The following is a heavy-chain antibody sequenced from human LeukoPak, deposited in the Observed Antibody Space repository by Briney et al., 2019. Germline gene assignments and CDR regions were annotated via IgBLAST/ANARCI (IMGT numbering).Heavy chain of an antibody. J-gene: IGHJ4*02. CDR3: ARDADYYDSSGYSPYDY. CDR1: GYTFTSYY. Sequence: ASVKVSCKASGYTFTSYYMHWVRQAPGQGLEWMGIINPSGGSTSYAQKFQGRVTITRDTSTSTVYMELSSLRSEDTAVYYCARDADYYDSSGYSPYDYWGQGTLVTVSS. CDR2: INPSGGST. V-gene: IGHV1-46*01. D-gene: IGHD3-22*01.